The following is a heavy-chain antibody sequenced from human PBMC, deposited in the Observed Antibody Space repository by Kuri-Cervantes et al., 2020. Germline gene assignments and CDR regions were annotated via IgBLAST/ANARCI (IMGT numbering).Heavy chain of an antibody. CDR1: GFTFTSYS. Sequence: GGSLRLSCAASGFTFTSYSMNWVRQAPGKGLEWISYINPVSGAKYYADSVKGRFTISRDNAKNSLYLQMNSLRAEDTAVYYCARGRETGRYFDWSLGYWGQGTLVTVSS. D-gene: IGHD3-9*01. J-gene: IGHJ4*02. V-gene: IGHV3-48*04. CDR2: INPVSGAK. CDR3: ARGRETGRYFDWSLGY.